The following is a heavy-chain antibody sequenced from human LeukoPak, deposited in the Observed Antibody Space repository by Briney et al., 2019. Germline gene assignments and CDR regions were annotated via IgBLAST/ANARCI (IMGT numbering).Heavy chain of an antibody. CDR2: ISGSGGST. CDR3: AKDVGYFDWLLSSYFDY. D-gene: IGHD3-9*01. V-gene: IGHV3-23*01. Sequence: GGSLRLSCAASGFTFSSYAMSWVRQAPGKGLEWVSAISGSGGSTYYAVSVEGRFTISRDNSKNPLYLQMTSLRAEDTAVYYCAKDVGYFDWLLSSYFDYWGQGTLVTVSS. CDR1: GFTFSSYA. J-gene: IGHJ4*02.